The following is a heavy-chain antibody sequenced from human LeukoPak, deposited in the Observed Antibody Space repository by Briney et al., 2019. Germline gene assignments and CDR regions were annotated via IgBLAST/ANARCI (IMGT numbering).Heavy chain of an antibody. D-gene: IGHD6-19*01. CDR3: AKGPYSSGGYHFDY. J-gene: IGHJ4*02. V-gene: IGHV3-30*18. CDR1: GFTFSNYW. Sequence: GGSLRLSCAASGFTFSNYWMGWVRQAPGKGLEWVAVISYDGSNKYYADSVKGRFTISRDNSKNTLYLQMNSLRAEDTAVYYCAKGPYSSGGYHFDYWGQGTLVTVSS. CDR2: ISYDGSNK.